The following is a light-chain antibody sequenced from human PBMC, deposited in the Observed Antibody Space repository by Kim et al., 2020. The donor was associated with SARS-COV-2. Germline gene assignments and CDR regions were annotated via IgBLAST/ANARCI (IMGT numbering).Light chain of an antibody. Sequence: DIQLTQSPSFLSASAGDRVTITCRASQGISSYLAWYQQKPGKAPKLLIYLASTLESGVPSRFSGSGSGTEFTLTISSLQPEDFATYYCQQFNGAPYTFGQGTKLEI. CDR3: QQFNGAPYT. CDR1: QGISSY. V-gene: IGKV1-9*01. CDR2: LAS. J-gene: IGKJ2*01.